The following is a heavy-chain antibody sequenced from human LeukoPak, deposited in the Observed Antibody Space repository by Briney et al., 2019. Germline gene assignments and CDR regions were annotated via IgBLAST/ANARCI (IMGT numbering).Heavy chain of an antibody. CDR2: ISSSSSYI. V-gene: IGHV3-21*01. D-gene: IGHD2-15*01. Sequence: GGSLRLTCAASGFTFSSYSMNWVRQAPGKGLEWVSSISSSSSYIYYADSVKGRFTISRDNAKNSLCLQMNSLRAEDTAVYYCARLGCSGGSCYSNDYWGQGTLVTVSS. CDR3: ARLGCSGGSCYSNDY. CDR1: GFTFSSYS. J-gene: IGHJ4*02.